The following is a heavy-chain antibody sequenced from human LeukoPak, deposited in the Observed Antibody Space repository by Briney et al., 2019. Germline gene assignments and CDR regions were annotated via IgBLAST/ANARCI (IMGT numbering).Heavy chain of an antibody. Sequence: SETLSLTCTVSGGSISSSDSYWAWVRQPPGKGLEWIGSICFSRTTYYNPSLKSRVTMSIDTSKNHFSLKVASVTAADTAVYYCGRHFPETGRDEQPLEYWGQGSLFTVSS. J-gene: IGHJ4*02. CDR3: GRHFPETGRDEQPLEY. V-gene: IGHV4-39*01. D-gene: IGHD3-10*01. CDR2: ICFSRTT. CDR1: GGSISSSDSY.